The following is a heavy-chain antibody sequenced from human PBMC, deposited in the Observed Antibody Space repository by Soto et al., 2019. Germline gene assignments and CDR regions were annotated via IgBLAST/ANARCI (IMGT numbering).Heavy chain of an antibody. CDR3: ARRAMDPQYYYYYYGMDV. CDR2: IDPSDSYT. D-gene: IGHD2-2*01. V-gene: IGHV5-10-1*01. CDR1: GYSFTSYW. Sequence: GESLKISCKGSGYSFTSYWISWVRQMPGKGLEWMGRIDPSDSYTNYSPSFQGHVTISADKSISTAYLQWSSLKASDTAMYYCARRAMDPQYYYYYYGMDVWGQGTTVTVSS. J-gene: IGHJ6*02.